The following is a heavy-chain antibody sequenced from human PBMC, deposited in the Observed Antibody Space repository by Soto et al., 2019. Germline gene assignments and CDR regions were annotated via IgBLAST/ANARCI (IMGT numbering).Heavy chain of an antibody. CDR2: ISGSGGST. D-gene: IGHD3-10*01. J-gene: IGHJ6*02. Sequence: GGSLRLSCAASGFTFSSYAMSWVRQAPGKGLEWVSAISGSGGSTYYADSVKGRFTISRDNSKNTLYLQMNSLRAEDTAVYYCAKVRVVRGVINLPYYYYGMEVWGQGTTVTVSS. CDR3: AKVRVVRGVINLPYYYYGMEV. CDR1: GFTFSSYA. V-gene: IGHV3-23*01.